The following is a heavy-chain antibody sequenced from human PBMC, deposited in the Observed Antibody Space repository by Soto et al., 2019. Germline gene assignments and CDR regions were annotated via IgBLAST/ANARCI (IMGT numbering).Heavy chain of an antibody. D-gene: IGHD3-16*01. Sequence: QVHVVQSGAEVKKPGSSVKVTCKAFGGTFNSFGINWVRQAPGKGLEWMGGIIPVFGTTKYAQKLRDRVTLVADGSTSTSYMELSSLTSDDTAVYYCAIEVGGRGEYYLDSWGQGTLVTVSS. CDR3: AIEVGGRGEYYLDS. CDR1: GGTFNSFG. V-gene: IGHV1-69*01. CDR2: IIPVFGTT. J-gene: IGHJ4*02.